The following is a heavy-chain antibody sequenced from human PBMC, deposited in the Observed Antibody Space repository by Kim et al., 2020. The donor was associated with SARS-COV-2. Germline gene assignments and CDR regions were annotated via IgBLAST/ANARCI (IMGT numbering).Heavy chain of an antibody. CDR2: ISSSGSTI. CDR1: GFTFSSYE. CDR3: ARDEWELLSYYYYGMDV. J-gene: IGHJ6*04. D-gene: IGHD1-26*01. V-gene: IGHV3-48*03. Sequence: GGSLRLSCAASGFTFSSYEMNWVRQAPGKGLEWVSYISSSGSTIYYADSVKGRFTISRDNAKNSLYLQMNSLRAEDTAVYYCARDEWELLSYYYYGMDVWGEGNTVTASS.